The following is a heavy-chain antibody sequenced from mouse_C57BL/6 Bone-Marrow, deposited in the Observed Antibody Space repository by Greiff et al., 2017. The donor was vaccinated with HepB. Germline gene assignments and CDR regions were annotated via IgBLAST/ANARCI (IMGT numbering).Heavy chain of an antibody. Sequence: EVKLVESEGGLVQPGSSMKLSCTASGFTFSDYYMAWVRQVPEKGLEWVANINYDGSSTYYLDSLKSRFIISRDNAKNILYLQMSSLKSEDTATYYCARGDGSSRFDYWGQGTTLTVSS. CDR1: GFTFSDYY. D-gene: IGHD1-1*01. CDR2: INYDGSST. J-gene: IGHJ2*01. CDR3: ARGDGSSRFDY. V-gene: IGHV5-16*01.